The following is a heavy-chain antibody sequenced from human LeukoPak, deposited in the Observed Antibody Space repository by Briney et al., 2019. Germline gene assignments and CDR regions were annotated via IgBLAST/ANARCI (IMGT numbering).Heavy chain of an antibody. CDR1: GFTVSTNC. CDR2: IYSGGST. D-gene: IGHD6-19*01. Sequence: GGSLRLSCAASGFTVSTNCMTWVRQAPGKGLEWVSLIYSGGSTYYADSVKGRFTISRDNSKNTLYLQMNSLRAEDTAVYYCARDLYSSGWYRAFDIWGRGTMVTVSS. J-gene: IGHJ3*02. CDR3: ARDLYSSGWYRAFDI. V-gene: IGHV3-66*01.